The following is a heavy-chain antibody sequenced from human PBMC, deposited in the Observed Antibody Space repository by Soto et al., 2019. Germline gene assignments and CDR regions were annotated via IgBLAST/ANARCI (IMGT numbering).Heavy chain of an antibody. CDR2: INSDGSST. V-gene: IGHV3-74*01. CDR1: GFTFSSYW. CDR3: ASEGAQQYYYYGMDV. J-gene: IGHJ6*02. Sequence: PGGSLRLSCAASGFTFSSYWMHWVRQAPGKGLVWVSRINSDGSSTSYADSVKGRFTISRDNAKNTLYLQMNSLRAEDTAVYYCASEGAQQYYYYGMDVWGQGTTGTVSS.